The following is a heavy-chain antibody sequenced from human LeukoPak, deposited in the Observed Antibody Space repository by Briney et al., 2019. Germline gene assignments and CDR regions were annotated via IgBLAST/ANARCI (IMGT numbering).Heavy chain of an antibody. CDR3: ARASWGAHDAFDI. V-gene: IGHV3-13*01. Sequence: SXXXSXXAXGXTXXXYDMHWVRQATGKGLEWVSAIGTAGDTYYPGSVKGRFTISRENAKNSLYLQMNSLRAGDTAVYYCARASWGAHDAFDIWGQGTMVTVSS. J-gene: IGHJ3*02. CDR2: IGTAGDT. CDR1: GXTXXXYD. D-gene: IGHD1-26*01.